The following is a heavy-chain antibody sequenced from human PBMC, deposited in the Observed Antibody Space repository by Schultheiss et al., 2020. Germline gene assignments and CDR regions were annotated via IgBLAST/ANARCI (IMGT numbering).Heavy chain of an antibody. D-gene: IGHD2-2*01. CDR1: GGSFSGYY. V-gene: IGHV4-59*12. CDR2: IYYSGST. Sequence: SETLSLTCAVYGGSFSGYYWSWIRQPPGKGLEWIGYIYYSGSTNYNPSLKSRVTISVDTSKNQFSLKLSSVTAADTAVYYCARGLGYCSSTSCLQGAYFDYWGQGTLVTVSA. CDR3: ARGLGYCSSTSCLQGAYFDY. J-gene: IGHJ4*02.